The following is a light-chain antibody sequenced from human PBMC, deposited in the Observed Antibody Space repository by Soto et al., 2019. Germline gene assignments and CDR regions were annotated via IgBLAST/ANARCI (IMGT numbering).Light chain of an antibody. CDR1: SSDVGGYNY. CDR2: EVS. J-gene: IGLJ2*01. CDR3: SSYACSNNLV. V-gene: IGLV2-8*01. Sequence: QSALTQPPSASGSPGQSVTISCTGTSSDVGGYNYVSWYQQHPGKAPKLMIYEVSKRPSGVPDRFSASKSGNTASLTVSGLQAEDEADYYCSSYACSNNLVFGGGTKLTGL.